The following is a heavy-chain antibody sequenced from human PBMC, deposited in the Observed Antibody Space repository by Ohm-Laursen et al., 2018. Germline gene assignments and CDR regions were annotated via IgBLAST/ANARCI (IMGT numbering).Heavy chain of an antibody. V-gene: IGHV3-11*06. CDR3: ARDKSLETRAFDV. D-gene: IGHD3-3*01. CDR2: ISHSGNFE. CDR1: GFTFSNYW. J-gene: IGHJ3*01. Sequence: GSLRLSCAASGFTFSNYWMSWVRQAPGKGLEWVSFISHSGNFEQYIDSVKGRFTVSRDGAKSSLYLQMNSLRVDDTAVYYCARDKSLETRAFDVWGQGTVVTVSS.